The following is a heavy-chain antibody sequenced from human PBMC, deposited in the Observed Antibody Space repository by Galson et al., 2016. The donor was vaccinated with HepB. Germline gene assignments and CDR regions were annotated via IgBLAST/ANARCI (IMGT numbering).Heavy chain of an antibody. V-gene: IGHV3-43*02. Sequence: SLRLSCAASGFTFGNYAMHWVRQVPGKGLEWVSLISGDGSGTYYADSVKGRFTISRVNSTTSLYLQMNTLRTEDTALSYCAKGGGGYYLVVDSWGQGTLVTVSS. CDR2: ISGDGSGT. CDR1: GFTFGNYA. CDR3: AKGGGGYYLVVDS. J-gene: IGHJ4*02. D-gene: IGHD3-22*01.